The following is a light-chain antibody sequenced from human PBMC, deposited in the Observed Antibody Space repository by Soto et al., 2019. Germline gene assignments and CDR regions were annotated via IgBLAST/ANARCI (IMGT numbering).Light chain of an antibody. Sequence: DIPMTQSPASLSASIGDIITITCRASQSISTYLNWYQQKPGKSPKLLIYGASTLQNGVPSRFSGSGSATDYTLTISRLQPEDFATYYCQQSFITPPLNFRGGTKVEMK. CDR2: GAS. CDR3: QQSFITPPLN. CDR1: QSISTY. J-gene: IGKJ4*01. V-gene: IGKV1-39*01.